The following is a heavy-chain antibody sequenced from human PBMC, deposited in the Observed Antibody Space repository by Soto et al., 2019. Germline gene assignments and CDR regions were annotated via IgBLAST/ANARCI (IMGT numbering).Heavy chain of an antibody. J-gene: IGHJ4*02. CDR1: GYTFTGSY. Sequence: ASVKVPCKASGYTFTGSYMRWGRKATGPGLEWMGWMNPNSGNTGYAQKFQGRVTMTRNTSISTAYMELSSLRSEDTAVYYCARERVGTTDYWGQGTLVTVSS. D-gene: IGHD1-1*01. CDR2: MNPNSGNT. CDR3: ARERVGTTDY. V-gene: IGHV1-8*02.